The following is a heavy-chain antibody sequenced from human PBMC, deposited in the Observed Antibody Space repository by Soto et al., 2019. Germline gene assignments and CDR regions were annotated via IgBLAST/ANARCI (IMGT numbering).Heavy chain of an antibody. D-gene: IGHD1-26*01. CDR3: ARVRGAVHPNNWCDP. Sequence: EVQLVESGGGLVQPGGSLRLSCAASGFTFSSYSMNWVRQAPGKGLEWVSYISGSSRTTYYADSVKGRFTISRDNARNSLHLQMNSLRVEDTAVYYCARVRGAVHPNNWCDPWGQGTLVIFSS. V-gene: IGHV3-48*01. CDR2: ISGSSRTT. CDR1: GFTFSSYS. J-gene: IGHJ5*02.